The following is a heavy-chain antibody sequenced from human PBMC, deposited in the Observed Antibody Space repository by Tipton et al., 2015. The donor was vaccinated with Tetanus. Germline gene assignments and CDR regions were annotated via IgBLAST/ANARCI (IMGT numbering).Heavy chain of an antibody. J-gene: IGHJ5*02. D-gene: IGHD2-8*01. CDR2: IYYSGST. CDR3: AKVPWEGVYANWFDP. CDR1: GGSISSGGNY. Sequence: TLSLTCTVSGGSISSGGNYWSWIRQHPGKGLEWIGNIYYSGSTYYNPSLKSRVTISVDTSTNQFSLKLSSVTAADTAVYYCAKVPWEGVYANWFDPWGQGTLVTVSS. V-gene: IGHV4-31*03.